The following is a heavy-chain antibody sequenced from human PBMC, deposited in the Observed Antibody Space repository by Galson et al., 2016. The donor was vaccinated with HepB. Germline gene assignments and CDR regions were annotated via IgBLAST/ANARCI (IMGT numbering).Heavy chain of an antibody. J-gene: IGHJ6*02. Sequence: SVKVSCKASGYTFTSYYMHWVRQAPGQGLEWMGVINPSGGRTTYAQKFQGRVTMTRDTSTSTVYMELSSLRSEDTAVYYCGRDELEPRKFYNYGMDAWGQGTTVTVSS. V-gene: IGHV1-46*01. D-gene: IGHD1-14*01. CDR1: GYTFTSYY. CDR2: INPSGGRT. CDR3: GRDELEPRKFYNYGMDA.